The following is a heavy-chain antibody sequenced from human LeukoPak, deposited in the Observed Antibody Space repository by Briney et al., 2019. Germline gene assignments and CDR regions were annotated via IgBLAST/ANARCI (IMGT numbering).Heavy chain of an antibody. CDR2: ISGYNGDT. D-gene: IGHD3-10*01. J-gene: IGHJ5*02. CDR3: ARDPSVRGVNWFDP. CDR1: GYTFTSYG. V-gene: IGHV1-18*01. Sequence: ASVKVSCKASGYTFTSYGISWVRQAPGQGLEWMGWISGYNGDTNYAQKYQGRVTMTTDTSTSTAYMELRSLRSDDTAVYYCARDPSVRGVNWFDPWGQGTLVTVSS.